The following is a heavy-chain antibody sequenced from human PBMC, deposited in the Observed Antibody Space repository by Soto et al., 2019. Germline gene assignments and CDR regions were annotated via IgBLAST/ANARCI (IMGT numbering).Heavy chain of an antibody. CDR3: AKDAPPRSSPHGDSFDY. V-gene: IGHV3-23*01. Sequence: GGSLRLSCAASGFTFSSYAMSWVRQAPGKGLEWVSAISGSGGSTYYADSVKGRFTISRDNSKNTLYLQMNSLRAEDTAVYYCAKDAPPRSSPHGDSFDYWGQGTLVTVSS. CDR1: GFTFSSYA. CDR2: ISGSGGST. J-gene: IGHJ4*02.